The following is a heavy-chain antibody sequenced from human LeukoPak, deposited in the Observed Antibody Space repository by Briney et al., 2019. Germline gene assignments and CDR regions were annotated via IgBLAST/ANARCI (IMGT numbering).Heavy chain of an antibody. CDR1: GYTFTGYY. Sequence: ASVKVSCKASGYTFTGYYIHWVRQAPGQGREWMGWINPNSGGTNNAQKFHGRVTMTSDTSISKAYMELSRLRSDDTAVHYCARDREYSYGYGFDPWGQGTLVTVSS. J-gene: IGHJ5*02. D-gene: IGHD5-18*01. CDR3: ARDREYSYGYGFDP. CDR2: INPNSGGT. V-gene: IGHV1-2*02.